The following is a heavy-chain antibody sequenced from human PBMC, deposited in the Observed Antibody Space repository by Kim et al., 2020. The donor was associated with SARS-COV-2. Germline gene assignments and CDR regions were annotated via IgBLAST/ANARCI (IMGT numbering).Heavy chain of an antibody. V-gene: IGHV3-73*01. CDR1: GFTFSGSA. D-gene: IGHD3-22*01. CDR3: TRVPGGDSSGYYGA. CDR2: IRSKANSYAT. Sequence: GGSLRLSCTASGFTFSGSAMHWVRQASGKGLEWVGRIRSKANSYATAYAASVKGRFTISRDDSKNTAYLQMNSLKTEDTAVYYCTRVPGGDSSGYYGAWGQGTLVTVSS. J-gene: IGHJ5*02.